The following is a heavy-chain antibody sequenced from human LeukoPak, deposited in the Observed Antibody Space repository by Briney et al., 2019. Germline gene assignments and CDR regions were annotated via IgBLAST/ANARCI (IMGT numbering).Heavy chain of an antibody. D-gene: IGHD3-22*01. CDR1: GGSIISTIYY. J-gene: IGHJ4*02. V-gene: IGHV4-39*07. Sequence: PSETLSLTCTVSGGSIISTIYYWGWIRQSPGKGLDWIGSISYSGSSFCKPSLKSRVTISVDTSKNQFSLKLSSVTAADTAVYYCARGALPNYYDSSGYTAPQFDYWGQGTLVTVSS. CDR3: ARGALPNYYDSSGYTAPQFDY. CDR2: ISYSGSS.